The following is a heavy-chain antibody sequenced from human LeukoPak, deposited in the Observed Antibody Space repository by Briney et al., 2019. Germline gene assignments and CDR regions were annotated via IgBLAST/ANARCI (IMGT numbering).Heavy chain of an antibody. Sequence: GASVKVSCKASGYTFTSYGISWVRQALGQGLEWMGWISAYNGNTNYAQKLQGRVTMTTGTSTSTAYMELRSLRSDDTAVYYCARTYYDFWSGYYFVGENYFDYWGQGTLVTVSS. D-gene: IGHD3-3*01. CDR1: GYTFTSYG. CDR2: ISAYNGNT. V-gene: IGHV1-18*01. J-gene: IGHJ4*02. CDR3: ARTYYDFWSGYYFVGENYFDY.